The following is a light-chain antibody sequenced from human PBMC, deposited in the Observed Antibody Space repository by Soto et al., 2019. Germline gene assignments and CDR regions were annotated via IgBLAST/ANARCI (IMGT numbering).Light chain of an antibody. J-gene: IGLJ2*01. CDR2: LNSDGSH. CDR1: SGHSSYA. CDR3: QTLGTGILV. V-gene: IGLV4-69*01. Sequence: QSVLTQSPSASASLGASVKLTCTLSSGHSSYAIAWHHQQPEKGPRYLMKLNSDGSHSKGDGIPDRFSCSSSGAERYLTISSLQSEDEADYYCQTLGTGILVFGGGTKLTVL.